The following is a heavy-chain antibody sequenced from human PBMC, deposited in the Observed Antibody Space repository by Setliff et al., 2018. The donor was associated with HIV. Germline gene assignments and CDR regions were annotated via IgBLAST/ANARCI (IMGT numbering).Heavy chain of an antibody. D-gene: IGHD3-22*01. V-gene: IGHV3-49*04. J-gene: IGHJ4*02. Sequence: GGSLRLSCTASGFTFGESGMSWVRQAPGKGLEWVGFIRSKTYGETTEYAASVKGRFTISRDDSKNTLYLQMNSLKTEDTAVYYCTTDPNYYDSRLTAGTWAYWGQGTLVTVSS. CDR1: GFTFGESG. CDR3: TTDPNYYDSRLTAGTWAY. CDR2: IRSKTYGETT.